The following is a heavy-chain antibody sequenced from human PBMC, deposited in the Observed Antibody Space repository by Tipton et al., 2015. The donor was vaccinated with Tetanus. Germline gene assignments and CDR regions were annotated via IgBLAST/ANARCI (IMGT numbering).Heavy chain of an antibody. CDR2: IYYSGST. V-gene: IGHV4-59*08. Sequence: TLSLTCTVSGGSISSYYWSWIRQPPGKGLEWLGYIYYSGSTNYNPSLRSRVTISVDTSKNQFSLKLSSVTAADTAVYCCASYDSSGYYSDAFDIWGQGTMVTVSS. CDR1: GGSISSYY. D-gene: IGHD3-22*01. J-gene: IGHJ3*02. CDR3: ASYDSSGYYSDAFDI.